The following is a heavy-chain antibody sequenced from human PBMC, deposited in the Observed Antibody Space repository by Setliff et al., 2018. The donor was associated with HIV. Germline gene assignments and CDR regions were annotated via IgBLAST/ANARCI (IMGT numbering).Heavy chain of an antibody. CDR3: ARDRVESQWFGDLNYMDV. Sequence: PGGSLRLSCAASKFTFSDYGMHWVRQAPGKGLEWVAVIWYDGSNKYYADSVKGRFTISRDNSKNTLYLQMNSLRAEDTAVYYCARDRVESQWFGDLNYMDVWGKGTTVTVSS. D-gene: IGHD3-10*01. CDR2: IWYDGSNK. J-gene: IGHJ6*03. CDR1: KFTFSDYG. V-gene: IGHV3-33*01.